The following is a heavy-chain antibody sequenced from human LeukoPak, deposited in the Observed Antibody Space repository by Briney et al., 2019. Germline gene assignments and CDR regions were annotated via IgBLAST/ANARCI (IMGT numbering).Heavy chain of an antibody. Sequence: PSETLSLTCTVSGGSISSYYWNWIRQPPGKGLEWIGYIYYSGSTNYNPSLKSRVTISVDTSKNQFSLKLSSVTVADTAVYYCARGGWYPEPFQHWGQGALVTVSS. J-gene: IGHJ1*01. CDR3: ARGGWYPEPFQH. CDR2: IYYSGST. D-gene: IGHD6-19*01. CDR1: GGSISSYY. V-gene: IGHV4-59*01.